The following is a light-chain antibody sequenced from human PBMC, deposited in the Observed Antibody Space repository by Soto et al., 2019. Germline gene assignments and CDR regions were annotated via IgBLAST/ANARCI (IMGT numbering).Light chain of an antibody. CDR2: DVS. V-gene: IGKV3-11*01. CDR3: QQRSNWPRT. J-gene: IGKJ1*01. CDR1: QNISNY. Sequence: IVLIQSPATLSVSPGERATLSCRASQNISNYLIWYQQKPGQAPRLLIYDVSNRATDIPARFSGSGSGTDVTLTTSSLEPEDLAVYYCQQRSNWPRTFGQGTKVEIK.